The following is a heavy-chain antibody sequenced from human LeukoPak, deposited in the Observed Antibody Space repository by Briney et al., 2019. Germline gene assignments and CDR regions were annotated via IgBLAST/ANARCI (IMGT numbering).Heavy chain of an antibody. D-gene: IGHD3-3*01. CDR1: GGSISSGSYY. V-gene: IGHV4-61*02. Sequence: DPSETLSLTCTVSGGSISSGSYYWSWIRQPAGKGLEWIGRIYTSGSTNYNPSLKSRVTISIDTSKNQFSLKLSSVTAADTAVYYCARVVGHYDFWSGPFDYWGQGTLVTVSS. CDR3: ARVVGHYDFWSGPFDY. J-gene: IGHJ4*02. CDR2: IYTSGST.